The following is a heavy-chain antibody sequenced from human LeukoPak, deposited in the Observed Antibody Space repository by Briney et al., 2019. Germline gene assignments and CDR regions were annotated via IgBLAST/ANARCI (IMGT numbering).Heavy chain of an antibody. CDR2: IYPGDSDT. Sequence: GESLKISCKGSGYSFTTYWIAWVRQMPGKGLEWMGIIYPGDSDTRYSPSFQGQVTISADKSISTAYLQWSSLKASDTAMYYCASGGYGDDAGLLRYFDYWGQGTLVTVSS. D-gene: IGHD4-17*01. J-gene: IGHJ4*02. CDR3: ASGGYGDDAGLLRYFDY. CDR1: GYSFTTYW. V-gene: IGHV5-51*01.